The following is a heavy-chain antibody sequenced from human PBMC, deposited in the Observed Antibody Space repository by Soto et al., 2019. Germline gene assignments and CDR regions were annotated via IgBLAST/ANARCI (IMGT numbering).Heavy chain of an antibody. Sequence: EVQLLESGGGLVQPGGSLRLSCAASGFTFSSYAMSWVRQAPGRGLEWVSAIGGSGGSTYYADSVKGRFTISRGNSKKTLYLQMNSLRAEDTAVYYCAKGRTSRSYYSFFDFWGQGSLVTVSS. D-gene: IGHD3-10*01. CDR1: GFTFSSYA. V-gene: IGHV3-23*01. CDR3: AKGRTSRSYYSFFDF. CDR2: IGGSGGST. J-gene: IGHJ4*02.